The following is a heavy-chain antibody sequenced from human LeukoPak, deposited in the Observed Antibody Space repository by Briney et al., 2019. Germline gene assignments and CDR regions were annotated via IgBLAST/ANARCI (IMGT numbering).Heavy chain of an antibody. V-gene: IGHV3-53*01. Sequence: PGGSLRLSCAASGLTVSSSSMNWVRQAPGKGLEWVAVIYKDDRTSYADSVRDRFAISRDNAKNTLFLQMNSLRAEDTAVYYCARVLAAVDFRDYHYVVVWGKGTSVTVSS. CDR3: ARVLAAVDFRDYHYVVV. CDR2: IYKDDRT. D-gene: IGHD2-15*01. CDR1: GLTVSSSS. J-gene: IGHJ6*03.